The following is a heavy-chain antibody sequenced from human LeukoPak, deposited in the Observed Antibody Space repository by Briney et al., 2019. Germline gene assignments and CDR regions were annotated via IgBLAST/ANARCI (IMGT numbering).Heavy chain of an antibody. CDR2: IYYSGST. CDR3: ARATSSYFYYMDV. CDR1: GGSISSSTYY. V-gene: IGHV4-39*01. Sequence: PSETLSLTCTVSGGSISSSTYYWGWIRQPPGKGLEWIASIYYSGSTYYNPSLKSPVTISVDTSKNQFSLNLSSVTAADTAVYYCARATSSYFYYMDVWGKGTTVTISS. J-gene: IGHJ6*03. D-gene: IGHD5-12*01.